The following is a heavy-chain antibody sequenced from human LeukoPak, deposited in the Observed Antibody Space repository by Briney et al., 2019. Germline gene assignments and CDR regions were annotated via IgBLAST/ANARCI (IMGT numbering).Heavy chain of an antibody. CDR2: INPNSGGT. CDR3: ARESPYSSGWPYFDY. Sequence: ASVKLSCKASGYTFTGYNMHWVRQAPGQGLEWMGWINPNSGGTNYAQKFQGRVTMTRDTSISTAYMELSRLRSDDTAVYYCARESPYSSGWPYFDYWGQGTLVTVSS. D-gene: IGHD6-19*01. J-gene: IGHJ4*02. V-gene: IGHV1-2*02. CDR1: GYTFTGYN.